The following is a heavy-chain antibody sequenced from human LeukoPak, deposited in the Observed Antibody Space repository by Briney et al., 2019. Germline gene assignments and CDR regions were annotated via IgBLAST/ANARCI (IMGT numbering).Heavy chain of an antibody. CDR2: ISSTTGYI. Sequence: GGSLRLSCAASGFTFSSYSMGWVRQAPGKGLEWVSSISSTTGYIYYADSVKGRFTISRDNAKNSPYLQLNTLRAEDTAVYYCAKDERNWNYNLASQTYDWGQGTLVTVSS. CDR1: GFTFSSYS. CDR3: AKDERNWNYNLASQTYD. D-gene: IGHD1-7*01. V-gene: IGHV3-21*01. J-gene: IGHJ4*02.